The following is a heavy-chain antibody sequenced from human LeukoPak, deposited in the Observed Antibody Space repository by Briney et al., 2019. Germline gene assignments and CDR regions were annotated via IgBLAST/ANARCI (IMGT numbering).Heavy chain of an antibody. Sequence: GGSLRLSFAASGFTFSNYWMHWVRQAPGKGLVWVSRINTDGSSTNYADSVKGRFTISRDNSKNTLYLQMNSLRAEDTAVYYCARDPLGDSTYYFDYWGQGTLVTVSS. J-gene: IGHJ4*02. D-gene: IGHD2-21*01. CDR1: GFTFSNYW. CDR3: ARDPLGDSTYYFDY. V-gene: IGHV3-74*01. CDR2: INTDGSST.